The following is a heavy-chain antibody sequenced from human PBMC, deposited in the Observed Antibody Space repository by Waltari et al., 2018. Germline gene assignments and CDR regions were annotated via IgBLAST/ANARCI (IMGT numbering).Heavy chain of an antibody. V-gene: IGHV4-30-4*08. CDR1: GGSISSGDYY. CDR2: IYYSGST. D-gene: IGHD3-10*01. CDR3: ARENNMVQGVIDY. J-gene: IGHJ4*02. Sequence: QVQLQESGPGLVKPSQTLSLTCTVSGGSISSGDYYWSWIPQPPGKGLEWIGYIYYSGSTYYNPSLKSRVTISVDTSKNQFSLKLSSVTAADTAVYYCARENNMVQGVIDYWGQGTLVTVSS.